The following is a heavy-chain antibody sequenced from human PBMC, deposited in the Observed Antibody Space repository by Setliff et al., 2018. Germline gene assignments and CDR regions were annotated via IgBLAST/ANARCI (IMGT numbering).Heavy chain of an antibody. D-gene: IGHD6-19*01. V-gene: IGHV4-34*11. J-gene: IGHJ6*03. CDR1: GGSFSGYY. CDR3: AREQWLDPPGYYYMDV. Sequence: SETLSLTCAVYGGSFSGYYWGWIRQPPGKGLEWIGSIYYSGSTYYNPSLKSRVTMSIDTSKNQFSLKLNSVTAADMAVYYCAREQWLDPPGYYYMDVWAKGTTVTVSS. CDR2: IYYSGST.